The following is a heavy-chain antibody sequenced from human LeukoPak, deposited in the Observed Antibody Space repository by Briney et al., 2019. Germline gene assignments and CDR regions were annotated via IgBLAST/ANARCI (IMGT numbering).Heavy chain of an antibody. J-gene: IGHJ4*02. CDR1: GFTFSSYN. Sequence: GGSLRLSCAASGFTFSSYNMNWVRQAPGKGLEWVSYISPSSTRIDYAASVRGRFTISRDNARNSLYLQMNSLGAEDTAVYFCARYSRSWDLDYWGQGTLVTVSS. V-gene: IGHV3-48*04. CDR3: ARYSRSWDLDY. D-gene: IGHD6-13*01. CDR2: ISPSSTRI.